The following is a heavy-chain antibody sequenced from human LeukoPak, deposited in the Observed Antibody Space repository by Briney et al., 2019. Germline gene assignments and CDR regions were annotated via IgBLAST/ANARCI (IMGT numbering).Heavy chain of an antibody. D-gene: IGHD1-26*01. CDR1: GFTFSFYW. J-gene: IGHJ4*02. CDR3: ARVTGGGGYYHFDY. Sequence: GGSLRLSCAASGFTFSFYWMSWVRQAPGKGLGWVANIKQDGSERYYVDSVKGRFTISRDNAKNSLYLLMNSLRAEDTAVYYCARVTGGGGYYHFDYWGQGTLVTVSS. CDR2: IKQDGSER. V-gene: IGHV3-7*01.